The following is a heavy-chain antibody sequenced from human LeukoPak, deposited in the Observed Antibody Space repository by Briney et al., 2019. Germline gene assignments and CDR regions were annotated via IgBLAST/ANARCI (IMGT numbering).Heavy chain of an antibody. Sequence: GGSLRLSCAASGFIFRDYIMDWVRQAPGKGLKWVGRIRKKDKRYTTQYAPSVEGRFTILRDDSTSSLYLQMNRLRAEDTAVYYCSRDGSRSDWSAFDLWGQGTMVTVSS. J-gene: IGHJ3*01. V-gene: IGHV3-72*01. CDR3: SRDGSRSDWSAFDL. D-gene: IGHD1-26*01. CDR2: IRKKDKRYTT. CDR1: GFIFRDYI.